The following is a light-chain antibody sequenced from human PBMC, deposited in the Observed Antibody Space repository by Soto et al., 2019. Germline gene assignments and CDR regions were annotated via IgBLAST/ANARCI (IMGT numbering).Light chain of an antibody. V-gene: IGKV3D-20*02. J-gene: IGKJ5*01. CDR1: QSVSSSY. Sequence: DIVLTQSPGTLSLSPGERATLSCRASQSVSSSYLAWYQQKPGQAPRLLIYGAFNRATGIPARFSGSGSGTDFTLTISSLEPEDSAIYYCQQRNIWPPVTFGQGTRLEIK. CDR3: QQRNIWPPVT. CDR2: GAF.